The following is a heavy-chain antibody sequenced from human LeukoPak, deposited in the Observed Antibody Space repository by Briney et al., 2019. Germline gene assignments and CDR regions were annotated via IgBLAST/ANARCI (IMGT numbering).Heavy chain of an antibody. D-gene: IGHD6-6*01. V-gene: IGHV4-59*08. Sequence: SETLSLTCTVSGGSISSYYWSWIRQPPGKGLEWIGYIYYSGSTNYNPSLKSRVTISVDTSKNQFSLKLSSVTAADTAVYYCATIYSSSSNWFDPWGQGTLVTVSS. CDR1: GGSISSYY. CDR2: IYYSGST. CDR3: ATIYSSSSNWFDP. J-gene: IGHJ5*02.